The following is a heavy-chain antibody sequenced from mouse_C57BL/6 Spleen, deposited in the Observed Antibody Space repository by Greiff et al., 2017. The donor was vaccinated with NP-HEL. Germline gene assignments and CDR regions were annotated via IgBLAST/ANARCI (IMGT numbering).Heavy chain of an antibody. CDR2: INPYNGDT. V-gene: IGHV1-20*01. CDR3: ARGYGYATYWYFDV. Sequence: VQLQQSGPELVKPGDSVKISCKASGYSFTGYFMNWVMQSHGKSLEWIGRINPYNGDTFYNQKFKGKATLTVDKSSSTAHMELRSLTSEDSAVYYCARGYGYATYWYFDVWGTGTTVTVSS. J-gene: IGHJ1*03. D-gene: IGHD2-2*01. CDR1: GYSFTGYF.